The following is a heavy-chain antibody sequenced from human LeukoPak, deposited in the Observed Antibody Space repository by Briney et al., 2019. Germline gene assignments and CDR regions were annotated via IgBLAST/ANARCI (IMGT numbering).Heavy chain of an antibody. CDR3: ARDLIRGYMDV. D-gene: IGHD3-16*01. J-gene: IGHJ6*03. Sequence: GGSLRLSCAASGFTFSSYAISWVRQAPGKGLEWVSAISGSGGSTYYADSVKGRFTISRDNAKNSLYLQMNSLRAEDTAVYYCARDLIRGYMDVWGKGTTVTVSS. CDR2: ISGSGGST. V-gene: IGHV3-23*01. CDR1: GFTFSSYA.